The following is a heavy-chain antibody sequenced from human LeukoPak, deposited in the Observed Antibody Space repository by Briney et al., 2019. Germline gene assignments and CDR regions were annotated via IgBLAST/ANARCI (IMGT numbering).Heavy chain of an antibody. V-gene: IGHV3-74*01. CDR2: INVDGGTT. CDR1: GFTFSNYW. D-gene: IGHD1-20*01. Sequence: PGGSLRLSCEASGFTFSNYWMHWVRQAPGKGLVWISRINVDGGTTDYADSVRGRFTISRDNAKNTLYLQMNNLRAEDTAVYYCARDMTGPPDYWGQGTLVTASS. CDR3: ARDMTGPPDY. J-gene: IGHJ4*02.